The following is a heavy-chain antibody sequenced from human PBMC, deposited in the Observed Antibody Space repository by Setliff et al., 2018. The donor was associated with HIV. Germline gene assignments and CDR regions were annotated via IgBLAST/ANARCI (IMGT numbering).Heavy chain of an antibody. CDR1: GFSFSSYW. CDR2: IKQDGSEK. J-gene: IGHJ6*03. CDR3: ARDATRGGDMDV. Sequence: GGSLRLSCAASGFSFSSYWMSWVRQAPWKGLEWVANIKQDGSEKYYVDSVRGRSTISRDNAKNSLYLQMNSLRAEDTAVYYCARDATRGGDMDVWAKGTTVTVSS. D-gene: IGHD2-15*01. V-gene: IGHV3-7*01.